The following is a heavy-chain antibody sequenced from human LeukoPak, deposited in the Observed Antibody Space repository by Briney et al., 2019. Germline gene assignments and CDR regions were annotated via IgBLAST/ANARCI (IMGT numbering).Heavy chain of an antibody. V-gene: IGHV4-39*07. CDR1: GGSLSSSSYY. Sequence: SETLSLTCTVSGGSLSSSSYYWAWIRQPPGKGLEWLGSIHYSGSTYYNPSLQSRVTISIDTSKNQFSLRLRFVTAADTAVYYCARVTGSYYFYYYMDVWGKGTTVTVSS. CDR3: ARVTGSYYFYYYMDV. J-gene: IGHJ6*03. D-gene: IGHD3-10*01. CDR2: IHYSGST.